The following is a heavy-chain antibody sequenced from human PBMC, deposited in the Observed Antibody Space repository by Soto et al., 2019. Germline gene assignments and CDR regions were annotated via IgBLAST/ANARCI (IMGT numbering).Heavy chain of an antibody. CDR3: ARVPRRPRPGALYS. Sequence: GASVKISCTSSSYSVYISVVGVLRKAPGQGLEWMGWISAYNGNTNYAQKLQGRVTMTTDTSTSTAYMELRSLRSDDTAVYYCARVPRRPRPGALYSWGQGTMVTVSS. D-gene: IGHD3-10*01. CDR1: SYSVYISV. J-gene: IGHJ3*02. V-gene: IGHV1-18*01. CDR2: ISAYNGNT.